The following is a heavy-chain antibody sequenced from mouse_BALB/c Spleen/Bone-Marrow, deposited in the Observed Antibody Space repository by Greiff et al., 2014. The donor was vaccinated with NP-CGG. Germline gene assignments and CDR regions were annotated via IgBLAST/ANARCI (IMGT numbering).Heavy chain of an antibody. D-gene: IGHD4-1*01. CDR2: IYPSDSYT. J-gene: IGHJ3*01. CDR3: TTGTRFAY. V-gene: IGHV1-69*02. CDR1: GYTFTSYW. Sequence: QVQLQQSGAEPVRPGASVKLSCKASGYTFTSYWINWVRQRPGQGLEWIGNIYPSDSYTNYNQKFKDKATLTVDKSSSTAYMQLSSPTSEDSAVYYCTTGTRFAYWGQGTLVTVSA.